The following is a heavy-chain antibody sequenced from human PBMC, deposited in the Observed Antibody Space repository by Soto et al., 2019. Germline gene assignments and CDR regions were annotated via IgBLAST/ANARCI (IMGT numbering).Heavy chain of an antibody. CDR1: GGSISSGSYY. CDR2: IYYSGST. J-gene: IGHJ5*02. CDR3: AREGPGIAAAGGGDNWFDP. Sequence: TVSVTCAVSGGSISSGSYYWSWIRQHPGKGLEWIGYIYYSGSTYYNPSLKSRVTISVDTSKNQFSLKLSSVTAADTAVYYCAREGPGIAAAGGGDNWFDPWGQGTLVTVSS. D-gene: IGHD6-13*01. V-gene: IGHV4-31*11.